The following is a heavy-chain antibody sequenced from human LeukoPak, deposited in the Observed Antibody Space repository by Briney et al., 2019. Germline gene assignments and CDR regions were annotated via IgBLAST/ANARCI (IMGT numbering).Heavy chain of an antibody. V-gene: IGHV3-23*01. CDR1: GFTFSSYA. CDR3: AKGRGTTVTSAANY. Sequence: GGSLRLSCAASGFTFSSYAMSWVRQAPGKGLEWASSIGGSGDNTFYADSVKDRFTISRDNSKNTLFLQMNSLRAEDTAVYYCAKGRGTTVTSAANYWGQGTLVTVSS. CDR2: IGGSGDNT. J-gene: IGHJ4*02. D-gene: IGHD4-17*01.